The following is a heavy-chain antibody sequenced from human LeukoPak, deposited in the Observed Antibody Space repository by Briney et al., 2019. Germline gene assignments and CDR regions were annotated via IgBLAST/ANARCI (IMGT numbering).Heavy chain of an antibody. D-gene: IGHD4-17*01. CDR1: GFTFSTYW. V-gene: IGHV3-7*05. J-gene: IGHJ4*02. Sequence: PGGSLRLSCAASGFTFSTYWMSWVRQAPGRGLEWVANIKHDGSEKFYVDSVRGRFTISRDNAKNSLYLQLNSLRAEDTAMYYCARDKDLRGDYGSYFDFWGQGSLVTVSS. CDR3: ARDKDLRGDYGSYFDF. CDR2: IKHDGSEK.